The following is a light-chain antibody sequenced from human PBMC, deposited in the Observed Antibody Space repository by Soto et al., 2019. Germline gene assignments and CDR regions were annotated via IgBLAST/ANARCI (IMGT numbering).Light chain of an antibody. V-gene: IGKV3-15*01. CDR1: QSVSNT. Sequence: EIVMTQSPATLXVSXGXRASXSCRASQSVSNTLAWYQQKPGQAPRLLIYAASTRATGIPDRFSGSGSGTEFTLTISSLQSEDFAVYYCQQHWKWPITFGQGTRLEIK. CDR3: QQHWKWPIT. CDR2: AAS. J-gene: IGKJ5*01.